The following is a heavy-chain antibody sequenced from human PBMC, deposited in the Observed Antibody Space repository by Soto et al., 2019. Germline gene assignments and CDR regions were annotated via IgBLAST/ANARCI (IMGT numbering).Heavy chain of an antibody. CDR3: ARGLDPIVVVPAAAITNYYYGMDV. D-gene: IGHD2-2*01. CDR2: INPNSGGT. V-gene: IGHV1-2*04. Sequence: PSLNVSFKASGYTFTGYYRHWVRQAPGQGLEWMGWINPNSGGTNYAQKFQGWVTMTRDTSISTAYMELSRLRSDDTAVYYCARGLDPIVVVPAAAITNYYYGMDVWGQGTTVTVSS. CDR1: GYTFTGYY. J-gene: IGHJ6*02.